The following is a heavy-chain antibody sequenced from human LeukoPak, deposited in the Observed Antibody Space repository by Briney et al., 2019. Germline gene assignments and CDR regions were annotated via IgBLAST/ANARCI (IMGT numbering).Heavy chain of an antibody. CDR1: GFTFSGSA. CDR3: TRGPYSGSYSD. Sequence: GGSLRLSCAASGFTFSGSAMHWVHQASGKGLEWVGRIRSKANSYATAYAASVKGRFTISRDDSKNTAYLQMNSLKTEDTAVYYCTRGPYSGSYSDWGQGTLVTVSS. D-gene: IGHD1-26*01. J-gene: IGHJ1*01. CDR2: IRSKANSYAT. V-gene: IGHV3-73*01.